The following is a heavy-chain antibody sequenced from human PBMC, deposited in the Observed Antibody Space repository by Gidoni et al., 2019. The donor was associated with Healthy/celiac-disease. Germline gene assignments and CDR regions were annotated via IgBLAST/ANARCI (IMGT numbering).Heavy chain of an antibody. J-gene: IGHJ4*02. CDR2: IDWVDDK. CDR3: ARIGDSSGYYYGFDY. D-gene: IGHD3-22*01. Sequence: QVTLRESGQALVKPTQNLTLTCNFSGFSPRTSGMWVSWIRQPPGKALEWLDRIDWVDDKYYSTSLKTRLTISKDTSKNQVVLTMTNMDPVDTAAYYCARIGDSSGYYYGFDYWGQGTLVTVSS. V-gene: IGHV2-70*15. CDR1: GFSPRTSGMW.